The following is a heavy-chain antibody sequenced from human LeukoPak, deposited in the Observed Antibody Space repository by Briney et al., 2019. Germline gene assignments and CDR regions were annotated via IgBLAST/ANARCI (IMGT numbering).Heavy chain of an antibody. Sequence: PSETLSLTCAVYGGFFSNYYWSWIRQPPGKGLEWIGEINDSGRINYNPSLMSRVTVSVDTSKNQFSLRLTSVTATDTAVYYCARRWNYGRNYYIDVWGNGATVSVSS. J-gene: IGHJ6*03. CDR1: GGFFSNYY. CDR2: INDSGRI. D-gene: IGHD1-7*01. V-gene: IGHV4-34*01. CDR3: ARRWNYGRNYYIDV.